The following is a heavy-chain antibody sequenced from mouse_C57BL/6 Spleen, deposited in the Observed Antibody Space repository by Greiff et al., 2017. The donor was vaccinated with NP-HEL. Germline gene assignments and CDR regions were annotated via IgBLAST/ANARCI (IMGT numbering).Heavy chain of an antibody. CDR3: ARGDYGSSPYWYFDV. CDR1: GYTFTDYY. V-gene: IGHV1-76*01. J-gene: IGHJ1*03. CDR2: IYPGSGNT. Sequence: VKLMESGAELVRPGASVKLSCKASGYTFTDYYINWVKQRPGQGLEWIARIYPGSGNTYYNEKFKGKATLTAEKSSSTAYMQLSSLTSEDSAVYFCARGDYGSSPYWYFDVWGTGTTVTVSS. D-gene: IGHD1-1*01.